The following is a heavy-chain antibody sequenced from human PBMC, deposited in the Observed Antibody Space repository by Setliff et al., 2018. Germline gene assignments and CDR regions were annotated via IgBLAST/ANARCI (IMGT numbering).Heavy chain of an antibody. V-gene: IGHV4-59*01. CDR3: ARVTGTRGGFLDY. Sequence: SETLSLTCTVSGGSISSYYWSWIRQPPGKGLEWIGYIYYSGSTNYNPSLKSRVTISVDTSKNQFPLKLSSVTAADTAVYYCARVTGTRGGFLDYWGQGTLVTVSS. D-gene: IGHD1-20*01. CDR2: IYYSGST. CDR1: GGSISSYY. J-gene: IGHJ4*02.